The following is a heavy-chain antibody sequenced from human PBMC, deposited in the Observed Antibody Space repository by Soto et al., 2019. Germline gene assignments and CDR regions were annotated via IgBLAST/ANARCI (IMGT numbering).Heavy chain of an antibody. CDR1: GFTFSSYD. D-gene: IGHD3-10*01. V-gene: IGHV3-13*04. CDR2: IGTAGDT. CDR3: ARVRRVTMVRGVTSYYYYGMDV. J-gene: IGHJ6*02. Sequence: EVQLVESGGGLVQPGGSLRLSCAASGFTFSSYDMHWVHQPTGKGLEWVSAIGTAGDTYYPDSVKGRFTISRENAKNSLDRQMNSLRAGDTAVYYCARVRRVTMVRGVTSYYYYGMDVWGQGTTVTVSS.